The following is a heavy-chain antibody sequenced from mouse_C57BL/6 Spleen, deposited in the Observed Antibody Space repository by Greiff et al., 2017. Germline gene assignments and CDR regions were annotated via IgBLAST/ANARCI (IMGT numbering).Heavy chain of an antibody. CDR1: GYTFTSYW. CDR3: ARWGAQATLDY. J-gene: IGHJ2*01. CDR2: IDPSDSYT. D-gene: IGHD3-2*02. Sequence: VQLQQPGAELVKPGASVKLSCKASGYTFTSYWMQWVKQRPGQGLEWIGEIDPSDSYTNYNQKFKGKATLTVDPSSSTAYMQLSSLTSEDSAVYYCARWGAQATLDYWGQGTTLTVSS. V-gene: IGHV1-50*01.